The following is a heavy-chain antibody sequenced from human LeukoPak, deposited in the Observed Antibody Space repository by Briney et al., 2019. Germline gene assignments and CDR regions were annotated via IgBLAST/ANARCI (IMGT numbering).Heavy chain of an antibody. J-gene: IGHJ4*02. CDR1: GGFFSGYY. V-gene: IGHV4-34*01. CDR2: INHSGST. Sequence: SETLSLTCAVYGGFFSGYYWSWIRQPPGRGLEWIGEINHSGSTNYNPSLRSRVTISVDTSKNQFSLKLSSVTAADTAVYYCASVSAHYYDSTGHGYYFDYWGQGTLVTVSS. CDR3: ASVSAHYYDSTGHGYYFDY. D-gene: IGHD3-22*01.